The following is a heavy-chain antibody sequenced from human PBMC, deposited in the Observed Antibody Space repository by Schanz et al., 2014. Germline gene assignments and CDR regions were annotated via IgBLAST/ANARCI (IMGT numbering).Heavy chain of an antibody. D-gene: IGHD1-1*01. Sequence: QVQLQESGPGLLKPSETLSLTCAVYGGSFSGYYWSWIRQPPGKGLEWIAEINHGGSTNYNPSLKSRVTISLDTSKNQFSLTLTSLTAADTAVYYCARDTTWRLDLWGRGTLVTVSS. J-gene: IGHJ2*01. CDR3: ARDTTWRLDL. CDR2: INHGGST. V-gene: IGHV4-34*10. CDR1: GGSFSGYY.